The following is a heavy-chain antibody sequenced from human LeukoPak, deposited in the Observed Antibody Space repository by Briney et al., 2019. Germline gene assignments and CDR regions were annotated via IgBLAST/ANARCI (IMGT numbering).Heavy chain of an antibody. J-gene: IGHJ6*02. V-gene: IGHV3-74*01. CDR3: ARAPWGSYYNWHYGMDV. CDR2: IKTDGSST. CDR1: GFTLSSYW. Sequence: GGSRRLSCAASGFTLSSYWMHWVRQAPGKGLVWVSRIKTDGSSTNYADFVKGRFTISRDNAKNTVYPQMNSLRAEDTAVYYCARAPWGSYYNWHYGMDVWGQGTTVTVFS. D-gene: IGHD3-10*01.